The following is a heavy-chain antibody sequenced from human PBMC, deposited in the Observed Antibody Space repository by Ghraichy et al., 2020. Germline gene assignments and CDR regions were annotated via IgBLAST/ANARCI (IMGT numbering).Heavy chain of an antibody. V-gene: IGHV3-23*01. D-gene: IGHD3-10*01. CDR3: AKSFGQLPGPYDY. CDR1: GFTFSDYA. Sequence: GGSLRLSCAASGFTFSDYAMNWVRQAPGKGLEWVSTISGTGGSTNYADSVKGRFTISRDNSKNTVYLQMNSLRAEDTAVYYCAKSFGQLPGPYDYWGQGTLVTVSS. J-gene: IGHJ4*02. CDR2: ISGTGGST.